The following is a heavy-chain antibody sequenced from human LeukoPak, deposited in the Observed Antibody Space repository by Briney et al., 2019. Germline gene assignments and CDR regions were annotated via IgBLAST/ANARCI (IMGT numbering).Heavy chain of an antibody. D-gene: IGHD1-1*01. J-gene: IGHJ5*02. Sequence: PSETLSLTCTVSGGSISSGSYYWSWIRQPAGKGLEWIGRIYTSGSTNYNPSPKIRVTISVDTSKNQCSLKLRSVTGADTAVYYCARESTGTTARRIDPWGQGTLVTVSS. CDR3: ARESTGTTARRIDP. CDR1: GGSISSGSYY. CDR2: IYTSGST. V-gene: IGHV4-61*02.